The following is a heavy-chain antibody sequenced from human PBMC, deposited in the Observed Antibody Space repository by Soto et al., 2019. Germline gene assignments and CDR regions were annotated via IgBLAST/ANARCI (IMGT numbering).Heavy chain of an antibody. J-gene: IGHJ4*02. D-gene: IGHD3-22*01. CDR2: IKSKTDGGTT. CDR1: GFTFSNAW. V-gene: IGHV3-15*01. Sequence: LRLSCAASGFTFSNAWMRWVRQAPGKGLEWVGRIKSKTDGGTTDYAAPVKGRFTISRDDSKNTLYLQMNSLKTEDTAVYYCTTEVDYYDSRGYYRYYFDYWGQGTLVTVSS. CDR3: TTEVDYYDSRGYYRYYFDY.